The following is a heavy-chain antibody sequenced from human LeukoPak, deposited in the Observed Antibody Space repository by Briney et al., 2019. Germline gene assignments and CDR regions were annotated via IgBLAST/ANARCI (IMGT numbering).Heavy chain of an antibody. CDR1: GFTFSSYW. Sequence: GGSLRLSCAASGFTFSSYWMSWVRQAPGKGLEWVANIKQDGSEKYYVGSVKGRFTISRDNAKNSLYLQMNSLRAEDTAVYYCARPYYDFWSGYWVYWGQGTLVTVSS. CDR3: ARPYYDFWSGYWVY. V-gene: IGHV3-7*01. CDR2: IKQDGSEK. D-gene: IGHD3-3*01. J-gene: IGHJ4*02.